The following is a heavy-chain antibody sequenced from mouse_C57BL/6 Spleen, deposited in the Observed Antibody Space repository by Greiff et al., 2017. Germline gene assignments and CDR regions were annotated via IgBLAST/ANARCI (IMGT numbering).Heavy chain of an antibody. Sequence: QVQLQQSGPELVKPGASVKISCKASGYAFSSSWMNWVKQRPGKGLEGIGRIYPGDGDTNYNGKFKGKATLTADKSSSTAYMQLSSLTSEDSAVYFCARSPSYYGSSYWYFDVWGTGTTVTVSS. V-gene: IGHV1-82*01. CDR2: IYPGDGDT. CDR1: GYAFSSSW. J-gene: IGHJ1*03. D-gene: IGHD1-1*01. CDR3: ARSPSYYGSSYWYFDV.